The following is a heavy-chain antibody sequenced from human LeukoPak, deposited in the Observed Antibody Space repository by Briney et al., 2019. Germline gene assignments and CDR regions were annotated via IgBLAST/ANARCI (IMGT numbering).Heavy chain of an antibody. D-gene: IGHD2-21*01. CDR2: IVGDGSKT. J-gene: IGHJ6*03. Sequence: GGSLRLSCAASGFSLNNGARTWGRQAPGKGLEWFSTIVGDGSKTYYADSLKCRFTISSDNSRTLLFLHMNSLRAEDTAVYYCAKQPYNFYYLDVWGEGTTVTVSS. CDR3: AKQPYNFYYLDV. CDR1: GFSLNNGA. V-gene: IGHV3-23*01.